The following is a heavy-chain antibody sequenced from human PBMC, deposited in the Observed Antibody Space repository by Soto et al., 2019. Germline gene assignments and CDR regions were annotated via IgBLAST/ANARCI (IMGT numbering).Heavy chain of an antibody. V-gene: IGHV4-39*01. CDR1: GGSISSSSYY. CDR3: ASRVDTAMVLIYYFDY. J-gene: IGHJ4*02. CDR2: IYYSGST. Sequence: QLQLQESGPGLVKPSETLSLTCTVSGGSISSSSYYWGWIRQPPGKGLEWIGSIYYSGSTYYNPSLKSRVTISVDKSKNQFSLKLSSVTAADTAVYYCASRVDTAMVLIYYFDYWGQGTLVTVSS. D-gene: IGHD5-18*01.